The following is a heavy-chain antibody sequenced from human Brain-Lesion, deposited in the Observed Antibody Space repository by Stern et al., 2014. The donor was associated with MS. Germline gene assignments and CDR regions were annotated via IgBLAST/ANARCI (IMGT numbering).Heavy chain of an antibody. D-gene: IGHD2-2*01. CDR1: GGSISSGGYY. Sequence: LQLQESGPGLVKPSQTLSLSCTVSGGSISSGGYYWSWIRQPAGQGLEWIGRIFNSGSTTYNPSPKSRAPISIDTSKNQFSLRLNSMTAADTAVYYCARGRVVPGFQYYATDVWGQGTTVIVSS. V-gene: IGHV4-61*02. J-gene: IGHJ6*02. CDR2: IFNSGST. CDR3: ARGRVVPGFQYYATDV.